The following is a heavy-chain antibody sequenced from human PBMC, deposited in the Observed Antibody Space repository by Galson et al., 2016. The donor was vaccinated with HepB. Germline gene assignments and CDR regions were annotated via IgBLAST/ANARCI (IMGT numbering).Heavy chain of an antibody. CDR2: ISAYNGNT. J-gene: IGHJ4*02. D-gene: IGHD4-17*01. CDR3: ARGPLFGDYSY. V-gene: IGHV1-18*04. CDR1: GYTFSNYG. Sequence: SVKVSCKASGYTFSNYGISWVRQAPGQGLEWMGWISAYNGNTNYPPRLQGRVTMTTDTSTSTAYMDLRSLRSDDTALYYCARGPLFGDYSYWGQGTLITVSS.